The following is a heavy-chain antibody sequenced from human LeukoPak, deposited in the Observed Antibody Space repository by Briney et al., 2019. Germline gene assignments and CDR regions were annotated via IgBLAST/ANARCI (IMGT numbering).Heavy chain of an antibody. D-gene: IGHD3-16*02. V-gene: IGHV3-30-3*01. CDR3: AREDLYDYVWGSYRLNYFDC. CDR2: ISYDGSNK. CDR1: GFTFSSYA. J-gene: IGHJ4*02. Sequence: QPGRSLRLSCAASGFTFSSYAMHWVRQAPGKGLEWVAVISYDGSNKYYADSVKGRFTISRDNSKNTLYLQMNSLRAEDTAVYYCAREDLYDYVWGSYRLNYFDCWGQGTLVTVSS.